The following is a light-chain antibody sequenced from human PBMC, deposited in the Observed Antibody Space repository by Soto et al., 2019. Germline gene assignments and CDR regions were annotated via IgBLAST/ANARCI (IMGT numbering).Light chain of an antibody. CDR3: QQYSSSPLT. CDR1: QSVSSNY. Sequence: IVLTQSPGTLSLSPGERATLSCRASQSVSSNYLAWYQQKPGQAPRLLIYGASNRATGIPDRFSGSGSGTEFTLTISRLEPEDFAVYYCQQYSSSPLTFGGGTKVDIK. CDR2: GAS. J-gene: IGKJ4*01. V-gene: IGKV3-20*01.